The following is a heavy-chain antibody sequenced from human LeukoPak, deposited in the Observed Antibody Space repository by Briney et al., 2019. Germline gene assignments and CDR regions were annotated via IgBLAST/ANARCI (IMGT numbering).Heavy chain of an antibody. D-gene: IGHD1-20*01. CDR3: AGGTLTGTTGLDY. CDR2: INPNSGGT. J-gene: IGHJ4*02. Sequence: GASVKVSCKASGYTFTGYYLHWVRQAPGQGLEWMGWINPNSGGTNYAQKFQGRVTMTRDTSISTAYMELSRLRSDDTAVYYCAGGTLTGTTGLDYWGQGTLVTVSS. V-gene: IGHV1-2*02. CDR1: GYTFTGYY.